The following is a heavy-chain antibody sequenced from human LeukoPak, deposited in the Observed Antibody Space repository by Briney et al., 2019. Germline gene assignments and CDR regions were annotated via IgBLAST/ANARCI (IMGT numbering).Heavy chain of an antibody. CDR2: MNPDSGNT. CDR1: GYTFTSYD. J-gene: IGHJ6*03. D-gene: IGHD3-10*01. CDR3: ARGLGHYYRSGSSYYYYMDV. V-gene: IGHV1-8*03. Sequence: ASVKVSCKASGYTFTSYDINWVRQATGQGLEWIGWMNPDSGNTGYAQKFQGRVTITRNTSISSAYMELSSLRSEDTAVYYCARGLGHYYRSGSSYYYYMDVWGKGTTVTVSS.